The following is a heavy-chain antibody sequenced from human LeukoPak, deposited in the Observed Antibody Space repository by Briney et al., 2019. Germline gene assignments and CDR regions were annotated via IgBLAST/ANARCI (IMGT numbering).Heavy chain of an antibody. V-gene: IGHV3-66*02. Sequence: GGSLRLSXAASGFTVSSNYMSWVRQAPRRGLEWVSVICSGGSTKYADSVKGRFTISRDNSKNTLYLQMNSLRAEDTAVYYCTSSNQRYYFDYWGQGTLVTVSS. CDR2: ICSGGST. CDR3: TSSNQRYYFDY. J-gene: IGHJ4*02. CDR1: GFTVSSNY. D-gene: IGHD2-2*01.